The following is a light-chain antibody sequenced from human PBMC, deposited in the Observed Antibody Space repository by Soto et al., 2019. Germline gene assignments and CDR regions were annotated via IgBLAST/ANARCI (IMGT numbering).Light chain of an antibody. Sequence: EIVLTQSPATLSLTPEESATLSCRASQGIGRYLAWFQQKPGQAPRLLIYDASTRATGIPARFSGSGSGTDFTLTFSSLEPEDFAVYYCQQRSNWPLTFGPGTKLDIK. CDR3: QQRSNWPLT. J-gene: IGKJ3*01. CDR1: QGIGRY. CDR2: DAS. V-gene: IGKV3-11*01.